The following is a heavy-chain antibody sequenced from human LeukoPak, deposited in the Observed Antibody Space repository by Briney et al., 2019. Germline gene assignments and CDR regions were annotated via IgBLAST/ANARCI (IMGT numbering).Heavy chain of an antibody. CDR3: ASPSLGYDSSGYYSFDY. V-gene: IGHV3-30-3*01. CDR2: MSYDGSNK. D-gene: IGHD3-22*01. J-gene: IGHJ4*02. CDR1: GFTFSSYW. Sequence: GGSLRLSCAASGFTFSSYWMSLVRQAPGKGLEWVAVMSYDGSNKYYADSVKGRFTISRDNSKNTLYLQMNSLRAEDTAVYYCASPSLGYDSSGYYSFDYWGQGTLVTVSS.